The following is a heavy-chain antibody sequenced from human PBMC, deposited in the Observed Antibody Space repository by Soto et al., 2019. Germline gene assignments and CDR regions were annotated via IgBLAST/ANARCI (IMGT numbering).Heavy chain of an antibody. V-gene: IGHV4-39*02. J-gene: IGHJ4*02. Sequence: QLQLQESGPGLVKPSETLSLTCNVSGGAISSSTYHWAWIRQPPGKGLEWIASIYYTGTTYYSPSLKSRVTISVDTSKNQFSLKLSSVTAADTAVYYCSRERERASEHWGQGPLVTVSS. CDR3: SRERERASEH. CDR2: IYYTGTT. CDR1: GGAISSSTYH.